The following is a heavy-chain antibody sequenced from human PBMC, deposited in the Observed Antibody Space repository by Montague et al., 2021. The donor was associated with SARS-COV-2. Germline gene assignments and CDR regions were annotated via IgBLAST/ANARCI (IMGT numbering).Heavy chain of an antibody. CDR2: INIDGSRT. CDR1: GFTFSRYW. D-gene: IGHD3-3*01. Sequence: SLRLSCAASGFTFSRYWMHWVRQVPGKGLLWVSRINIDGSRTTYADSVKGRFTISRDNAKNTLFLQMNGLRADDTAVYYCTWSGDGVYYGMDVWGQGTTVTVSS. CDR3: TWSGDGVYYGMDV. J-gene: IGHJ6*02. V-gene: IGHV3-74*03.